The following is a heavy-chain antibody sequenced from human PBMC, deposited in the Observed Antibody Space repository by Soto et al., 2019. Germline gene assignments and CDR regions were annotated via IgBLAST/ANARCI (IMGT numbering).Heavy chain of an antibody. D-gene: IGHD1-26*01. CDR3: ARVVGATTAVAFDI. V-gene: IGHV1-69*01. CDR2: IIPIFGTA. CDR1: GGSFSSYA. Sequence: QVQLVQSGAEVKKPGSSVRVSCKASGGSFSSYAISWLRQAPGQGLEWMGGIIPIFGTANYAQKFQGRVTITADESTSTAYMELSSLRSEDTAVYYCARVVGATTAVAFDIWGQGTMVTVSS. J-gene: IGHJ3*02.